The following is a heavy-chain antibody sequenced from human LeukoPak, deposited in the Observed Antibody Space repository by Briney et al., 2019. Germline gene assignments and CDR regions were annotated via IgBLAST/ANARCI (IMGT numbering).Heavy chain of an antibody. Sequence: GGSLRLSCAASGFTFSSYWMSWVRQAPGKGLEWVANIKQDGSEKYYVDSVKGRFTISRDNAKNSLYLQMNSLRAEDTALYYCARFRESSGWLEGAYYFDYWDQGTLVTVSS. CDR2: IKQDGSEK. V-gene: IGHV3-7*03. D-gene: IGHD6-19*01. CDR1: GFTFSSYW. CDR3: ARFRESSGWLEGAYYFDY. J-gene: IGHJ4*02.